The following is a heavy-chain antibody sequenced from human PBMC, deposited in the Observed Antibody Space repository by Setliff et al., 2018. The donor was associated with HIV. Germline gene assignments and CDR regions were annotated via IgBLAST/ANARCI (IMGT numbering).Heavy chain of an antibody. J-gene: IGHJ3*02. CDR3: ARDDVGYCSGGSCYHLFDTFDI. Sequence: ASVKVSCKASGYSFTNYGISWMRQAPGQGLEWMGWISSYNDNTNYALNLQGRVTMTTDTSTSTAYMELRSLRSDDTAVYYCARDDVGYCSGGSCYHLFDTFDIWGQGTVVTV. D-gene: IGHD2-15*01. V-gene: IGHV1-18*01. CDR1: GYSFTNYG. CDR2: ISSYNDNT.